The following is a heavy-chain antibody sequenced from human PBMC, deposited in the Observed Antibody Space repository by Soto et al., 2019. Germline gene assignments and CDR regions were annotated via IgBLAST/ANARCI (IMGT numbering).Heavy chain of an antibody. CDR3: ARSITIFGVVILSDWFDP. CDR2: INHSGST. Sequence: LSLTCAVYGGSFSGYYWSWIRQPPGKGLEWIGEINHSGSTNYNPSLKSRVTISVDTSKNQFSLKLSSVTAADTAVYYCARSITIFGVVILSDWFDPWGQGTLVTVSS. J-gene: IGHJ5*02. CDR1: GGSFSGYY. D-gene: IGHD3-3*01. V-gene: IGHV4-34*01.